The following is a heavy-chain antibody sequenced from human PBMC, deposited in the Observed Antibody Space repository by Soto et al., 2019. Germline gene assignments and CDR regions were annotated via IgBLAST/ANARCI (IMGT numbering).Heavy chain of an antibody. Sequence: ASVKVSCKASGYTFTSYDINWVRQATGQGLEWMGWMNPNSGNTGYAQKFQGRVTMTRNTSISTAYMELSSLRSEDTAVYYCARVGVGIFGVVILYYYYYYYMDVWGKGTTVTVSS. D-gene: IGHD3-3*02. CDR3: ARVGVGIFGVVILYYYYYYYMDV. CDR1: GYTFTSYD. CDR2: MNPNSGNT. V-gene: IGHV1-8*01. J-gene: IGHJ6*03.